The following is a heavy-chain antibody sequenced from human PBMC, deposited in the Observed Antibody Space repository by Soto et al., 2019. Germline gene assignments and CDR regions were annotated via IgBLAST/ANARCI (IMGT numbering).Heavy chain of an antibody. V-gene: IGHV3-23*01. J-gene: IGHJ6*02. D-gene: IGHD5-12*01. CDR2: ISGSGGST. Sequence: GGSLRLSCAASGFTFSSYAMSWVRQAPGKGLEWVSAISGSGGSTYYADSVKGRFTISRDNSKNTLYLQMNSLRAEDTAVYYCAKEGSGYDFIYYYGMDVWGQGTTVTVSS. CDR3: AKEGSGYDFIYYYGMDV. CDR1: GFTFSSYA.